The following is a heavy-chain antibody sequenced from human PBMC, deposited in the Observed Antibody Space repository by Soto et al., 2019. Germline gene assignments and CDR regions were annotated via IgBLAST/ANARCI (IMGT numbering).Heavy chain of an antibody. V-gene: IGHV3-21*01. D-gene: IGHD6-6*01. CDR2: ISSSSSYI. Sequence: GGSLRLSCAASGFTFSSYSMNWVRQAPGKGLEWVSSISSSSSYIYYADSVKGRFTISRDNAKNSLYLQMNSLRAEDTAVYYCARAGEYSSSSFDYWGQGTLVTVLL. J-gene: IGHJ4*02. CDR1: GFTFSSYS. CDR3: ARAGEYSSSSFDY.